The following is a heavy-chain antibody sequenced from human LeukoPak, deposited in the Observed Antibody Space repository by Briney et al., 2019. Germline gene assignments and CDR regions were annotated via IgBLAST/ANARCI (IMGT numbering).Heavy chain of an antibody. CDR1: GYSISSGYY. V-gene: IGHV4-38-2*02. D-gene: IGHD1-26*01. Sequence: PSETLSLTCTDSGYSISSGYYWGWIRQPPGKGLEWIGSIYHSGSTYYNPSLKSRVTISVDTSKNQFSLKLSSVTAADTAVYYCARGYGGSYMDWGQGTLVTVSS. J-gene: IGHJ4*02. CDR3: ARGYGGSYMD. CDR2: IYHSGST.